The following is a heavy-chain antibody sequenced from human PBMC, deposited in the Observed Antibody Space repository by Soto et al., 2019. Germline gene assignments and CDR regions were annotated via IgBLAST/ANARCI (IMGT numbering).Heavy chain of an antibody. Sequence: GGSLRLSCVASGFTFSRYAMSWVRQAPGKGLEWVSSISHSGDSAYDADSVKGRFAISRDNSKDTLYLQMNSLRVEDTAMYYCAKDQRAAVAGWDDAFDIWGQGTMVTVSS. D-gene: IGHD6-19*01. J-gene: IGHJ3*02. V-gene: IGHV3-23*01. CDR3: AKDQRAAVAGWDDAFDI. CDR2: ISHSGDSA. CDR1: GFTFSRYA.